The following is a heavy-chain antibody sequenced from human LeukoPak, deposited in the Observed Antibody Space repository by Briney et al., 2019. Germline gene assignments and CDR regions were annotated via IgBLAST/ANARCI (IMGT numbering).Heavy chain of an antibody. V-gene: IGHV4-59*01. D-gene: IGHD6-13*01. CDR1: GGSISSYY. CDR2: IYYSGST. J-gene: IGHJ4*02. Sequence: SETLSLTCTVSGGSISSYYWSRIRQPPGKGLEWIGYIYYSGSTNYNPSLKSRVTISVDTSKNQFSLKLSSVTAADTAVYYCATSPYSSSWYRDDYWGQGTLVTVSS. CDR3: ATSPYSSSWYRDDY.